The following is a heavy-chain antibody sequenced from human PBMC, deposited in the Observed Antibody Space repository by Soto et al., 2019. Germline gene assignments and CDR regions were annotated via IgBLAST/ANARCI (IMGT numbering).Heavy chain of an antibody. D-gene: IGHD3-9*01. J-gene: IGHJ6*02. CDR1: GFTFSSYG. V-gene: IGHV3-33*01. Sequence: GGSLRLSCAASGFTFSSYGMHWVRQAPGKGLEWVAVIWYDGSNKYYADSVKGRFTISRDNSKNTLYLQMNSLRAEDTAVYYCARDRAGDDILTGYYYYYGMDVWGQGTTVTVSS. CDR3: ARDRAGDDILTGYYYYYGMDV. CDR2: IWYDGSNK.